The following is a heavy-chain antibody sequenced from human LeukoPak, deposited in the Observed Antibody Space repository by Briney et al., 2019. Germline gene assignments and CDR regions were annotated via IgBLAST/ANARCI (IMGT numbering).Heavy chain of an antibody. D-gene: IGHD6-13*01. V-gene: IGHV3-21*01. CDR2: ITRSSIYK. CDR1: GFTFSSYS. Sequence: GGSLRLSCAASGFTFSSYSINWVRQAPGKGLEWVSSITRSSIYKYYADSVKGRFTISRDNAKNSLYLQMNSLRAEDTAVYYCARVAEAAAFDYWGQGTLVTVSS. J-gene: IGHJ4*02. CDR3: ARVAEAAAFDY.